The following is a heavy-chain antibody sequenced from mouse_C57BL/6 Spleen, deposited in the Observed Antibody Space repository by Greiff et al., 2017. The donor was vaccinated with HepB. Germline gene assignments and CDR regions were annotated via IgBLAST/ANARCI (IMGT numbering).Heavy chain of an antibody. Sequence: QVQLQQSGPELVKPGASVKISCKASGYAFSSSWMNWVKQRPGKGLEWIGRIYPGDGDTNYNGKFKGKATLTADKSSSTAYMQLSSLTSEDSAVYFCARYLYYYGSSPYAMDYWGQGTSVTVSS. D-gene: IGHD1-1*01. CDR1: GYAFSSSW. CDR3: ARYLYYYGSSPYAMDY. V-gene: IGHV1-82*01. CDR2: IYPGDGDT. J-gene: IGHJ4*01.